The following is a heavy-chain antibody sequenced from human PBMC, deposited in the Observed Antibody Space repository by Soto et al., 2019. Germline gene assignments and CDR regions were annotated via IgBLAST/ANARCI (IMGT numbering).Heavy chain of an antibody. CDR3: AKVIHQMAFEI. CDR1: GFTFSSYA. CDR2: ISGSGGST. Sequence: EVQLLESGGGLVQPGGSLRLSCAASGFTFSSYAMSWVRQAPGKGLAWVSAISGSGGSTYYADSVKGRFTTYRDNYNNQMYLQMTGQRAEDPSVYYCAKVIHQMAFEIWVQWTMVTVSS. V-gene: IGHV3-23*01. J-gene: IGHJ3*02.